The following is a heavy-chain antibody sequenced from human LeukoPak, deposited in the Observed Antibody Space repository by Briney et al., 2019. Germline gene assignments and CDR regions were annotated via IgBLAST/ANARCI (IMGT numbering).Heavy chain of an antibody. CDR1: GLTFSSYD. Sequence: GGSLRLSCAASGLTFSSYDMHWVRQATGKGLEWVSAIGTAGDTYYPGSVKGRFTISREKAKNSLYLQMNSLRAGDTAVYYCARALVGTGLDYWGQGTLVTVSS. CDR2: IGTAGDT. CDR3: ARALVGTGLDY. D-gene: IGHD3/OR15-3a*01. V-gene: IGHV3-13*01. J-gene: IGHJ4*02.